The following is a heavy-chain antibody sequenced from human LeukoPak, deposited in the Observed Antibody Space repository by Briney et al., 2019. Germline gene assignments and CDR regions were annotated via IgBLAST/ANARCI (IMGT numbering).Heavy chain of an antibody. V-gene: IGHV3-30*04. CDR3: ARAYTIFGVVSDDYYYYMDV. D-gene: IGHD3-3*01. CDR2: ISYDGSNK. Sequence: PGGSLRLSCAASGFTFSSYAMHWVRQAPGKGLEWVAVISYDGSNKYYADSVKGRFTISRDNSKNTLYLQMNSLRAEDTAVYYCARAYTIFGVVSDDYYYYMDVWGKGTTVTVSS. CDR1: GFTFSSYA. J-gene: IGHJ6*03.